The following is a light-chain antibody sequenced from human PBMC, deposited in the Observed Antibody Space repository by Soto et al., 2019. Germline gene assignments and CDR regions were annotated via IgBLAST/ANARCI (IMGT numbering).Light chain of an antibody. V-gene: IGKV1-5*01. CDR2: DAH. Sequence: DIQMTQSPSTLSASVGDRVTIACRASQSIRRWLAWYQQKPGKAPKLLIYDAHSLESGVQSRFSGSGSGTEFTLTIRSLQPDDFAAYYCKHYSSYSEAFGQGTKVDIK. CDR3: KHYSSYSEA. J-gene: IGKJ1*01. CDR1: QSIRRW.